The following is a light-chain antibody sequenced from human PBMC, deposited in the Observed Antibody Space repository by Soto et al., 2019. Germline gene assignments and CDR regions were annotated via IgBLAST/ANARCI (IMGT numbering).Light chain of an antibody. Sequence: QSALTQPASVSGSHGQSITISCTGTSSDVGGYNYVSWYQQHPGKAPKLMIYDVSNRPSGVSNRFSGSKSGNTASLTISGLQAEDDADYYCSSYTTSSTLGVFGGGTKLTVL. CDR3: SSYTTSSTLGV. V-gene: IGLV2-14*01. CDR2: DVS. J-gene: IGLJ2*01. CDR1: SSDVGGYNY.